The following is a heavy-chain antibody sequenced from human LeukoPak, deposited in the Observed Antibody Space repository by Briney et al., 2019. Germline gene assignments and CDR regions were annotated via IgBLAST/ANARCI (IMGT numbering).Heavy chain of an antibody. CDR2: IYYVGRA. CDR1: GDSINNYF. J-gene: IGHJ4*02. CDR3: VREGSGSYYYPFDY. V-gene: IGHV4-59*12. D-gene: IGHD3-10*01. Sequence: AETLSLTCTVSGDSINNYFWSWIRQSPEKGLEWIAYIYYVGRANYNPSLESRVTMSIDTSKNQFSLRLSSVTAADTAVYYCVREGSGSYYYPFDYWGQGTLVTVSS.